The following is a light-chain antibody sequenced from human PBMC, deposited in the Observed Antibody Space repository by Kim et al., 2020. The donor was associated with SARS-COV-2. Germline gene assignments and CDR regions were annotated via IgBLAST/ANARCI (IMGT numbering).Light chain of an antibody. J-gene: IGLJ1*01. V-gene: IGLV2-14*03. CDR3: SSYTSSSTYV. Sequence: QSALTQPASVSGSPGQSITIPCTGTSSDVGGYNYVSWYQQHPGKAPKLMIYDVSNRPSGVSNRFSGSKSGNTASLTISGLQAEDEADYYCSSYTSSSTYVFGTGTEVTVL. CDR1: SSDVGGYNY. CDR2: DVS.